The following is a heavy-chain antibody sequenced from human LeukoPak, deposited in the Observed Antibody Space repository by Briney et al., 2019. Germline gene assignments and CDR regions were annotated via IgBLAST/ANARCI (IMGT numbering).Heavy chain of an antibody. CDR3: ARGPTMVRGVIITSENWFDP. J-gene: IGHJ5*02. V-gene: IGHV1-69*13. Sequence: SVKVSCKASGYTFTGYYMHWVRQAPGQGLEWMGGIIPIFGTANYAQKFQGRVTITADESTSTAYMELSSLRSEDTAVYYCARGPTMVRGVIITSENWFDPWGQGTLVTVSS. CDR2: IIPIFGTA. CDR1: GYTFTGYY. D-gene: IGHD3-10*01.